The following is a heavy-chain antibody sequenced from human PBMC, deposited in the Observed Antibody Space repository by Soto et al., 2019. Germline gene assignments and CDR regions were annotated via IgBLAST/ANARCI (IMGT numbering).Heavy chain of an antibody. CDR1: GFTFDDYA. J-gene: IGHJ6*02. CDR3: AKSSYGAYDTGMDV. CDR2: ISWNSGSI. D-gene: IGHD4-17*01. Sequence: EVPLVESGGGLVQPGRSLRLSCAASGFTFDDYAMNWVRQAPGKGLEWVSGISWNSGSIDYADSVKGRFTISRDNAKNSLYLQMNSLTDEDTALYYCAKSSYGAYDTGMDVWGQGTTVTVSS. V-gene: IGHV3-9*01.